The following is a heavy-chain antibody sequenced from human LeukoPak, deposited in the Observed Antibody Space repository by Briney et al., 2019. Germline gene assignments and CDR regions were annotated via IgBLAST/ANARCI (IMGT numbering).Heavy chain of an antibody. CDR2: ISGSGGST. Sequence: HPGGSLRLSCAASGFTFSSYAMSWVRQAPGKGLEWVPAISGSGGSTYYADSVKGRFTISRDNSKNTLYLQMNSLRAEDTAVYYCAKPYCSSTSCYTPVSWGQGTLVTVSS. D-gene: IGHD2-2*02. J-gene: IGHJ4*02. CDR3: AKPYCSSTSCYTPVS. CDR1: GFTFSSYA. V-gene: IGHV3-23*01.